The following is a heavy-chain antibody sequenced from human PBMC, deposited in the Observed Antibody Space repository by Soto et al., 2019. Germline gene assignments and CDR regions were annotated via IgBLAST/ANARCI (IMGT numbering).Heavy chain of an antibody. J-gene: IGHJ4*02. CDR2: ISAGGGGT. Sequence: PGGSLRLSCAASGFTFGTYAMSLVRQAPGKGPEWVSAISAGGGGTFYADSVKGRFSISRDNSKNTLYLQMNSLRVDDTAVYYCAKEGDTWPSPYFDYWGRGTLVTVSS. CDR1: GFTFGTYA. V-gene: IGHV3-23*01. CDR3: AKEGDTWPSPYFDY. D-gene: IGHD3-16*01.